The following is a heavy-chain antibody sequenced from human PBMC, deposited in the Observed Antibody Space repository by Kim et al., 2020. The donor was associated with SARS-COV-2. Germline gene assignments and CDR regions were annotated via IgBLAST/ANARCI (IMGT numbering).Heavy chain of an antibody. D-gene: IGHD2-15*01. CDR2: IIPIFGTA. J-gene: IGHJ5*02. CDR1: GGTFSSYA. V-gene: IGHV1-69*13. Sequence: SVKVSCKASGGTFSSYAISWVRQAPGQGLEWMGGIIPIFGTANYAQKFQGRVTITADESTSTAYMELSSLRSEDTAVYYCARAGGYCSGGSCYGWFDPWGQGTLVTVSS. CDR3: ARAGGYCSGGSCYGWFDP.